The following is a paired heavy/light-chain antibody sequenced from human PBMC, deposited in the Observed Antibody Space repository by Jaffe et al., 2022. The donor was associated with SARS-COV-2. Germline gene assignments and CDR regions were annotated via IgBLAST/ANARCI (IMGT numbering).Heavy chain of an antibody. Sequence: EVQLVESGGGLIQPGGSLRLSCAASGFSVNGIFMTWVRQAPGKGLEWVSLISGDDRPYYTDSVKGRFTISRDNSKNTLYLQMNSLRVEDTALYYCARDRGKFGASPNAGAFYIWGQGTMVTVSS. D-gene: IGHD2-15*01. J-gene: IGHJ3*02. CDR1: GFSVNGIF. CDR2: ISGDDRP. CDR3: ARDRGKFGASPNAGAFYI. V-gene: IGHV3-53*01.
Light chain of an antibody. Sequence: DIQMTQSPSSVSASVGDRVTITCRASQGVSSSLAWYQQKPGKAPNLLIYAASSLQSGVPSRFSGGGSGTEFTLTITSLQPEDFATYFCQQAASFPYTFGQGTKVEIK. CDR1: QGVSSS. CDR3: QQAASFPYT. V-gene: IGKV1D-12*01. CDR2: AAS. J-gene: IGKJ2*01.